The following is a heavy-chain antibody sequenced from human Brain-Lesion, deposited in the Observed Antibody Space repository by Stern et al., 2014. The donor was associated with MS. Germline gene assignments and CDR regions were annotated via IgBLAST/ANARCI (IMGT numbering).Heavy chain of an antibody. CDR3: AKDRPEVPADY. Sequence: VQLVESGGGMVQPGGSLRLSCAASGFTFRSYAMSWVRQAPGKGLEWVSLISSSSFSTYYADSVKGRFTISRDNSKDTLYLQMNSLRAEDTAVYYCAKDRPEVPADYWGQGTLVTVSS. CDR2: ISSSSFST. J-gene: IGHJ4*02. CDR1: GFTFRSYA. D-gene: IGHD2-2*01. V-gene: IGHV3-23*04.